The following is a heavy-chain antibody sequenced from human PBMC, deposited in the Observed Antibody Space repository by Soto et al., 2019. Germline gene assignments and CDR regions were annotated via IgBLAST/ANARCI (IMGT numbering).Heavy chain of an antibody. CDR1: GHSISRSHW. CDR3: ATTIEHIGENYFDY. Sequence: QVQLPEPGPGLVKPSGTLSLTCAGSGHSISRSHWWRWVRQTPGKGLEWIGEIYHSASTDYNPSLTLRVNISVHTSKNLFHLKPTSVAAADTAVYYCATTIEHIGENYFDYWGQGTLVTVSA. CDR2: IYHSAST. D-gene: IGHD3-10*01. J-gene: IGHJ4*02. V-gene: IGHV4-4*02.